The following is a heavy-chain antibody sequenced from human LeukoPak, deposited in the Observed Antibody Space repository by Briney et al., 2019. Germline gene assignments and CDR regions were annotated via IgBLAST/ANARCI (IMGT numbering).Heavy chain of an antibody. Sequence: ASVKVSCKASGYTFTGYFMHWVRQAPGQGLEWMGWINPNSGGTNYAQKFQGRVTMTRDTSISTAYMELSRLRSDDTAVYYCARVRRYHYDDFDPWGQGTLVTVSS. V-gene: IGHV1-2*02. D-gene: IGHD3-9*01. CDR1: GYTFTGYF. CDR3: ARVRRYHYDDFDP. CDR2: INPNSGGT. J-gene: IGHJ5*02.